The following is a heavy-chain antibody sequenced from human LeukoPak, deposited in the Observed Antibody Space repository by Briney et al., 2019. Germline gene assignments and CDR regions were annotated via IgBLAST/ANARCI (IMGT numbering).Heavy chain of an antibody. CDR1: GCSISSGGYY. V-gene: IGHV4-31*03. Sequence: SQTLSLTCTVSGCSISSGGYYWSWIRQHPGKGLEWIVYIYYSGSTYYNPSLKSRVTISVDTSKNQFSLKLSSVTAADTAVYYCARGGRPEGGGDFDYWGQGTLVTVSS. D-gene: IGHD1-14*01. J-gene: IGHJ4*02. CDR2: IYYSGST. CDR3: ARGGRPEGGGDFDY.